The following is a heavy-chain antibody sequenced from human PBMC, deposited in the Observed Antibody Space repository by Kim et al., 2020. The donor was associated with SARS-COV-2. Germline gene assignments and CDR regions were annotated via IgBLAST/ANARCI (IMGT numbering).Heavy chain of an antibody. Sequence: SETLSLTCTVSGGSISSSSYYWGWIRQPPGKGLEWIGSIYYSGSTYYNPSLKSRVTISVDTSKNQFSLKLSSVTAADTAVYYCARHTVIAAAVAWFDPWGQGTLVTVSS. J-gene: IGHJ5*02. CDR3: ARHTVIAAAVAWFDP. CDR2: IYYSGST. CDR1: GGSISSSSYY. D-gene: IGHD6-13*01. V-gene: IGHV4-39*01.